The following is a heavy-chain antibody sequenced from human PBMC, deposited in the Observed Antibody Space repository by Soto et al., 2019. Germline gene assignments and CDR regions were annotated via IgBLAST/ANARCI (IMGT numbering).Heavy chain of an antibody. V-gene: IGHV3-7*01. J-gene: IGHJ4*02. CDR2: IKRDGSEK. Sequence: EVQLVESGGGLVQLGGSLRLSCATSGFTLSSYWMSWVRQAPGKGLEWVANIKRDGSEKYYVDSVQGRFTISRDNAKNSPDLQMNSLGAKHTAVYYSACECSDGLGYGDYFDCWGQGTLVTVSS. CDR1: GFTLSSYW. CDR3: ACECSDGLGYGDYFDC. D-gene: IGHD2-15*01.